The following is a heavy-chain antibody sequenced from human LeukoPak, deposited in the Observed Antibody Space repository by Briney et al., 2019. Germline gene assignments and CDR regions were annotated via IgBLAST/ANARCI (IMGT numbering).Heavy chain of an antibody. CDR2: IYPDDSDT. D-gene: IGHD3-10*01. CDR1: GSRFTNYW. Sequence: GESLKISCKASGSRFTNYWIGWVRQLPGKGLEWMGVIYPDDSDTRYSPSFQGQVTMSVDKSITTAYLQWSSLKASDTAIYFCARRGFGKNWFDPWGQGTLVIVSS. V-gene: IGHV5-51*01. CDR3: ARRGFGKNWFDP. J-gene: IGHJ5*02.